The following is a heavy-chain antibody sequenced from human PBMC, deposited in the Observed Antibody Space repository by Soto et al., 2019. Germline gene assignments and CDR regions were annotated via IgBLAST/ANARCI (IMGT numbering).Heavy chain of an antibody. CDR3: AKSYYDFWSGYYYDY. CDR2: ISYDGSNK. CDR1: GFTFSSYG. D-gene: IGHD3-3*01. Sequence: GGSLRLSCAASGFTFSSYGMHWVRQAPGKGLEWVAVISYDGSNKYYADSAKGRFTISRDNSKNTLYLQMNSLRAEDTAVYYCAKSYYDFWSGYYYDYWGHGTLVTVSS. J-gene: IGHJ4*01. V-gene: IGHV3-30*18.